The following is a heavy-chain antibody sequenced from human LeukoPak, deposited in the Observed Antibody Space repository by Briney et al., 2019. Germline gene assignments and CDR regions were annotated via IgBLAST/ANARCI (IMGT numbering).Heavy chain of an antibody. V-gene: IGHV7-4-1*02. CDR3: ARMAAAGRANWFDP. CDR1: GYTFTIYA. Sequence: ASVKVSCKPSGYTFTIYAMNWVRQAPGQGLEWMGWINTNTGNPTYAQGFTGRFVFSLDTSVSTAYLQISSLKAEDTAVYYCARMAAAGRANWFDPWGQGTLVTVSS. J-gene: IGHJ5*02. CDR2: INTNTGNP. D-gene: IGHD6-13*01.